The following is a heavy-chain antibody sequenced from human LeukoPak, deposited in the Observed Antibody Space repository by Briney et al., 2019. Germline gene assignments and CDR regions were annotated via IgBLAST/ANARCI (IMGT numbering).Heavy chain of an antibody. CDR1: GFTFDDYA. CDR3: AKDHSGHEYYFDY. Sequence: PGGSLRLSCAASGFTFDDYAMHWVRQAPGKGLEWVSGISWNSGSIGYADSVKGRFTISRDNAKNSLYLQMNSLRAEDTALYYCAKDHSGHEYYFDYWGQETLVTVSS. D-gene: IGHD5-12*01. J-gene: IGHJ4*02. V-gene: IGHV3-9*01. CDR2: ISWNSGSI.